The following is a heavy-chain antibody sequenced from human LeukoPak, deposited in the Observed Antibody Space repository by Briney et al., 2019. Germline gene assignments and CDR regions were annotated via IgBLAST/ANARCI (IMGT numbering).Heavy chain of an antibody. CDR3: ARRRSVATDY. V-gene: IGHV4-39*01. CDR1: GGSISSSSYY. J-gene: IGHJ4*02. D-gene: IGHD6-19*01. Sequence: PSETLSLTCTVSGGSISSSSYYWGWIRQPPVKGLEWIGSIYYSGSTYYNPSLKSRVTISVDTSKNQFSLKLSSVTAADTAVYYCARRRSVATDYWGQGTLVTVSS. CDR2: IYYSGST.